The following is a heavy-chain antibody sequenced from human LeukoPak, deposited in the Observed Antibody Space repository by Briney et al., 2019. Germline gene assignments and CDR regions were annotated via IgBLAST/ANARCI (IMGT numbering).Heavy chain of an antibody. D-gene: IGHD6-13*01. Sequence: PGGSLRLSCAASGFTFSSYWMHWVRQAPGKGLVWVSRINSDGSSTSYADSVKGRFTISRDNAKNTPYLQMNSLRAEDTAVYYCARVIAAAGTSDYYYYMDVWGKGTTVTVSS. CDR2: INSDGSST. V-gene: IGHV3-74*01. CDR1: GFTFSSYW. CDR3: ARVIAAAGTSDYYYYMDV. J-gene: IGHJ6*03.